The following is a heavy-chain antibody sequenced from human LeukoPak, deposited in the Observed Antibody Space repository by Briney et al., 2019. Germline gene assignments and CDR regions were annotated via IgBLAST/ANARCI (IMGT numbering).Heavy chain of an antibody. V-gene: IGHV3-53*01. CDR2: IYKSAIT. CDR3: ARSLRVRGVPDYMDV. D-gene: IGHD3-10*01. Sequence: GGSLGLSCAASGFTVSSNYMTWVRQAPGKGLEWVSVIYKSAITYYADTVKGRFTISRDNSKNTLYLQMNSLRAEDTAVYYCARSLRVRGVPDYMDVWGKGTTVTISS. J-gene: IGHJ6*03. CDR1: GFTVSSNY.